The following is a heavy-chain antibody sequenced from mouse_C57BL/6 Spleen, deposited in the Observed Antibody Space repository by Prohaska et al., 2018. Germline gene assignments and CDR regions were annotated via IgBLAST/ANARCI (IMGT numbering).Heavy chain of an antibody. CDR1: GYTFTSYW. CDR3: AKYYGREYFDV. Sequence: QFQLPQPGAELVRPGTSVKLSCKASGYTFTSYWMHWVTQRPGQVLEWIGVIDPSDSYTNYNQKFNGKATWTVDTSASTANMQLSSLKSEDSAVYYCAKYYGREYFDVWGTGTKVTVAS. J-gene: IGHJ1*03. D-gene: IGHD1-2*01. V-gene: IGHV1-59*01. CDR2: IDPSDSYT.